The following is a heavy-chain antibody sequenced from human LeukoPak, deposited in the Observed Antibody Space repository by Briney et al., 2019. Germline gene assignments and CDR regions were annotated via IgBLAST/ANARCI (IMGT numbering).Heavy chain of an antibody. Sequence: ASVKVSCKASGYTFTSYGISWVRQAPGQGLEWMGWISAYNGNTNCAQKLQGRVTMTTDTSTSTAYMELRSLRSDDTAVYYCARDKDFWSGPNWFDPWGQGTLVTVSS. D-gene: IGHD3-3*01. CDR3: ARDKDFWSGPNWFDP. CDR1: GYTFTSYG. V-gene: IGHV1-18*01. J-gene: IGHJ5*02. CDR2: ISAYNGNT.